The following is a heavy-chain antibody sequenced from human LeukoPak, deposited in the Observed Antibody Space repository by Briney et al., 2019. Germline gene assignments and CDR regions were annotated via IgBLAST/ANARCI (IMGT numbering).Heavy chain of an antibody. CDR1: GFTFSSYG. Sequence: PGGSLRLSYAASGFTFSSYGMHWVRQAPGKGLEWVAVISYDGSSKYYADSVKGRFTISRDNSKNTLYLQMNSLRAEDTAVYYCANNPLTQYCSSTSCYSLPSYWGQGTLVTVSS. J-gene: IGHJ4*02. CDR3: ANNPLTQYCSSTSCYSLPSY. D-gene: IGHD2-2*01. CDR2: ISYDGSSK. V-gene: IGHV3-30*18.